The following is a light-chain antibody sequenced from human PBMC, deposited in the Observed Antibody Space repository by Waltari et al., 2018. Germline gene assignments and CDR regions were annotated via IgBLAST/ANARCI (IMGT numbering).Light chain of an antibody. V-gene: IGLV2-14*03. J-gene: IGLJ3*02. CDR3: SSYTSSSTLWV. CDR2: DVS. Sequence: QSALTQPASVSGSPGQSTTISCTGTSSAVGGYNYVSWYHQHPGKAPKLMIYDVSNRPSGVSNRFSGSKSGNTASLTISGLQAEDEADYYCSSYTSSSTLWVFGGGTKLTVL. CDR1: SSAVGGYNY.